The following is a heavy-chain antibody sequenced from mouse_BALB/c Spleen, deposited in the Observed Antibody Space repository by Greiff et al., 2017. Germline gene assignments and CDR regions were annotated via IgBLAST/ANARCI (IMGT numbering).Heavy chain of an antibody. CDR3: AELGQFAY. D-gene: IGHD4-1*01. CDR1: GFTFSSYT. Sequence: EVKLVESGGGLVKPGGSLKLSCAASGFTFSSYTMSWVRQSPEKRLVWVAEISSGGSYTYYPDTVTGRFTISRDNAKNTLYLEMSSLRSEDTAMYYCAELGQFAYWGQGTLVTVSA. CDR2: ISSGGSYT. J-gene: IGHJ3*01. V-gene: IGHV5-9-4*01.